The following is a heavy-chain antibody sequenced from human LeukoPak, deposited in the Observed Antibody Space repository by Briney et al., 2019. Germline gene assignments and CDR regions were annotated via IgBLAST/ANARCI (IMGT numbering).Heavy chain of an antibody. J-gene: IGHJ2*01. Sequence: GGSLRLSCAASGFTFDDYAMHWVRQAPGKGLEGVSGISWDSITIDYADSVRGRFTISRDSAKNSLYLQMNSLRTEDTALYYCAKAPWYEIPAAINWYFDLWGRGTLVTVSS. V-gene: IGHV3-9*01. CDR2: ISWDSITI. D-gene: IGHD2-2*02. CDR1: GFTFDDYA. CDR3: AKAPWYEIPAAINWYFDL.